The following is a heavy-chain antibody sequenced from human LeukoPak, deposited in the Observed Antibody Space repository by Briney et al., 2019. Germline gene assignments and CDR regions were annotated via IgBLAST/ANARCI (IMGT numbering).Heavy chain of an antibody. D-gene: IGHD4-17*01. CDR2: INHSGST. J-gene: IGHJ5*02. Sequence: SETLSLTCAVYGGSFSGYYWSWIRQPPGKGLEWIGEINHSGSTNYNPSLKSRVTISVDTSKNQFSLKLSSVTAADTAVYYCAVGDHADNWFDPWGQGTLVTVSS. CDR1: GGSFSGYY. V-gene: IGHV4-34*01. CDR3: AVGDHADNWFDP.